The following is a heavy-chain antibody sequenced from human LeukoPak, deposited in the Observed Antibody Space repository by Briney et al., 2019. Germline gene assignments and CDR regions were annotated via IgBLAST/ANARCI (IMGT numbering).Heavy chain of an antibody. CDR1: GASLSSEKNF. J-gene: IGHJ2*01. CDR2: IHYSGST. CDR3: ARGGPMPVFLITVDWFYDL. D-gene: IGHD3-10*01. V-gene: IGHV4-39*01. Sequence: KTSDTLSLTCTVSGASLSSEKNFWGWIRQSPGEGVEGIGNIHYSGSTYYNASLKSRVSMSVDTSKNQFSLQPTSVTAADTAVYYCARGGPMPVFLITVDWFYDLWGRGTLASVSS.